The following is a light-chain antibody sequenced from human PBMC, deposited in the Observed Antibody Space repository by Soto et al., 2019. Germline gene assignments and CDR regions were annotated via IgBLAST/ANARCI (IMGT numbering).Light chain of an antibody. CDR3: QSYDSSLNGVI. CDR2: GNS. V-gene: IGLV1-40*01. CDR1: SSNIGAGYD. Sequence: QAVVTQPPSVSGAPGQRVTISCTGSSSNIGAGYDVHWYQQLPGTAPKLLIYGNSNRPSGVPDRFSGSKSGTSASLAITGLQAEDEADYYCQSYDSSLNGVIFGGGIKLTVL. J-gene: IGLJ2*01.